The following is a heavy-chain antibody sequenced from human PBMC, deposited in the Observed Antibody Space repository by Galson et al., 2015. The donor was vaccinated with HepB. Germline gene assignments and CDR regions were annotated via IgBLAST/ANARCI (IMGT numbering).Heavy chain of an antibody. Sequence: SETLSLTCTVSGGSISSSSYYWGWIRQPPGTGLEWIGSIYYTGSAYYNPSLMSRVTIFVDTSKNQFSLKLSSVTAADRAVYYCARLHWVGPTTPTHAFDIWGQGTMVTVSS. CDR2: IYYTGSA. V-gene: IGHV4-39*01. J-gene: IGHJ3*02. D-gene: IGHD1-26*01. CDR3: ARLHWVGPTTPTHAFDI. CDR1: GGSISSSSYY.